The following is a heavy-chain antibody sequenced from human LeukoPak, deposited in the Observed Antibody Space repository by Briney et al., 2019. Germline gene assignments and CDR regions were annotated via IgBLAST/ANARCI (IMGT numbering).Heavy chain of an antibody. CDR2: ISSSSSTI. D-gene: IGHD6-13*01. CDR1: GFTFSSYS. J-gene: IGHJ6*03. Sequence: GGSLRLSCAASGFTFSSYSMNWVRRAPGKGLEWVSYISSSSSTIYYADSVKGRFTISRDNAKNSLYLQMNSLRAEDTAVYYCARDRRIAAAGTCYYYYMDVWGKGTTVTVSS. V-gene: IGHV3-48*04. CDR3: ARDRRIAAAGTCYYYYMDV.